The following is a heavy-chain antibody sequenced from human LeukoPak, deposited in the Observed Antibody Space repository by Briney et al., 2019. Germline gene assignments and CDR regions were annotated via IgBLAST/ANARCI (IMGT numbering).Heavy chain of an antibody. CDR1: GFTFSSYW. V-gene: IGHV3-7*01. CDR2: IKQDGSDK. CDR3: ARDGTFDY. J-gene: IGHJ4*02. D-gene: IGHD1-26*01. Sequence: GGSLRLSCVASGFTFSSYWLSWVRQAPGKGLEWVANIKQDGSDKYYVDSVKGRFTISRDNAKNSLYLQMNSLRAEDTAVYYCARDGTFDYWGQGTLVTVSS.